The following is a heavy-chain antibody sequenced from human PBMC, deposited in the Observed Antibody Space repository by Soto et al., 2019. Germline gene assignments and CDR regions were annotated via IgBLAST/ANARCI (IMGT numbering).Heavy chain of an antibody. CDR1: GGSFSGYY. D-gene: IGHD3-10*01. J-gene: IGHJ5*02. CDR3: ARVITMVRGVINWFDP. CDR2: INHSGST. Sequence: PSETLSLTCAVYGGSFSGYYWSWIRQPPGKGLEWIGEINHSGSTNYNPSLKSRVTISADTSKNQFSLKLSSVTAADTAVYYCARVITMVRGVINWFDPWGQGTLVTVSS. V-gene: IGHV4-34*01.